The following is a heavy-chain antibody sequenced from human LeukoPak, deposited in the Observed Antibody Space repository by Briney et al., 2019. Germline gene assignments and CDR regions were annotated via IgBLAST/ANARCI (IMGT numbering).Heavy chain of an antibody. J-gene: IGHJ4*02. D-gene: IGHD6-19*01. CDR3: ARVAVAGTNLYFDY. CDR2: INSDGSST. V-gene: IGHV3-74*01. Sequence: GGSLRLSCAASGFTFSSYWMHWVRQAPGKGLVWVSRINSDGSSTSYADSVKGRFTISRDNSKNTLYLQINSLRAEDTAVYYCARVAVAGTNLYFDYWGQGTLVTVSS. CDR1: GFTFSSYW.